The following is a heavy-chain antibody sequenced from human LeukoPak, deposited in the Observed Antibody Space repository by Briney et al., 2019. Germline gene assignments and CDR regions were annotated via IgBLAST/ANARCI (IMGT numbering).Heavy chain of an antibody. CDR2: ISSSSSYI. Sequence: GGSLRFSCAASGFTFSSYSMNWVRQAPGKGLEWVSSISSSSSYIYYADSVKGRFTISRDNAKNSLYLQMNSLRAEDTAVYYCARERTAAAFDYWGQGTLVTVSS. J-gene: IGHJ4*02. CDR1: GFTFSSYS. D-gene: IGHD6-13*01. CDR3: ARERTAAAFDY. V-gene: IGHV3-21*01.